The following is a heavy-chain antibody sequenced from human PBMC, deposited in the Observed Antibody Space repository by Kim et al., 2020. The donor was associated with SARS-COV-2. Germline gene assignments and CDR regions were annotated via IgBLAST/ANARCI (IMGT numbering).Heavy chain of an antibody. Sequence: SETLSLTCAVYGGSFSGYYWSWIRQPPGKGLEWIGEINHSGSTNYNPSLKSRVTISVDTSKNQFSLKLSSVTAADTAVYYCATGPGSANHSGWKMWFDPWGQGTLVTVAS. CDR3: ATGPGSANHSGWKMWFDP. J-gene: IGHJ5*02. D-gene: IGHD6-19*01. CDR1: GGSFSGYY. CDR2: INHSGST. V-gene: IGHV4-34*01.